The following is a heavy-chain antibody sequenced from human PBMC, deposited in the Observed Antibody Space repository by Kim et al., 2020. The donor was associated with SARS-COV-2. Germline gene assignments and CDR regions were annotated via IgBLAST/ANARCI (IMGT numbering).Heavy chain of an antibody. V-gene: IGHV4-61*02. CDR3: ARDHVLLWCGSTDAFDI. CDR2: IYTSGST. J-gene: IGHJ3*02. Sequence: SETLSLTCTVSGGSISSGSYYWSWIRQPAGKGLEWIGRIYTSGSTNYNPSLKSRVTISVDTSKNQFSLKLSSVTAADTAVYYCARDHVLLWCGSTDAFDIWGQGTTVTVSS. CDR1: GGSISSGSYY. D-gene: IGHD3-10*01.